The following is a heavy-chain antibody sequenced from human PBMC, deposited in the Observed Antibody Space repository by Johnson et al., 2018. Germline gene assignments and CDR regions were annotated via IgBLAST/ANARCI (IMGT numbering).Heavy chain of an antibody. D-gene: IGHD2-15*01. Sequence: VQLVESGGDLVQPGGSLRLSCAASGFTVSSNYMSWVRQAPGKGLEWVSVIYSGGSTYYADSVKGRFTISRDNSKNTLYLQMNSLRAEDTAVYYCASEIVVVVAATPNGAFDIWGQGTMVTVSS. CDR1: GFTVSSNY. J-gene: IGHJ3*02. V-gene: IGHV3-66*02. CDR3: ASEIVVVVAATPNGAFDI. CDR2: IYSGGST.